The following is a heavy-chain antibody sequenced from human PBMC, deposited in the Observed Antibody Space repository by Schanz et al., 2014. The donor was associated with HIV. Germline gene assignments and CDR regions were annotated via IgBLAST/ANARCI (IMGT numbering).Heavy chain of an antibody. Sequence: EVQLVESGGDLVQPGRSLRLSCAASGFTFDDYAMHWVRQVPGKGLEWVSGISWNSGSIGYGDSVKGRFTISRDNAKNSLYLQMNSLREDATDIYYCVRDCVSGCPADYWGQGTLVTVSS. J-gene: IGHJ4*02. CDR2: ISWNSGSI. V-gene: IGHV3-9*01. CDR1: GFTFDDYA. CDR3: VRDCVSGCPADY. D-gene: IGHD5-12*01.